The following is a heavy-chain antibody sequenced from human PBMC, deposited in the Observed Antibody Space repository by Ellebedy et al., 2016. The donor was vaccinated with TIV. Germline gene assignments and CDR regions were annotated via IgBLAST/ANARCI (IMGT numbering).Heavy chain of an antibody. CDR3: AKDSPGVGASYGMDV. V-gene: IGHV3-30*18. D-gene: IGHD1-26*01. Sequence: GESLKISCAASGFTFSSYGMHWVRQAPGKGLEWVAVISYDGSNKYYADSVKGRLTISRDNSKNTLYLQMNSLRAEDTAVYYCAKDSPGVGASYGMDVWGQGTTVTVSS. CDR2: ISYDGSNK. CDR1: GFTFSSYG. J-gene: IGHJ6*02.